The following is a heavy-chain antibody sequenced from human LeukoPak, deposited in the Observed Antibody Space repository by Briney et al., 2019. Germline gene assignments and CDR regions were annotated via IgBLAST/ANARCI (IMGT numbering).Heavy chain of an antibody. CDR1: GGSISSSRYY. J-gene: IGHJ4*02. D-gene: IGHD6-13*01. Sequence: PSETLSLTCTVSGGSISSSRYYWGWIRQPPGKGLEWIGSIYYSGSTYYNPSLKSRVTISVDTSKNQFSLKLSSVTAADTAVYYCTAYIAAAGTDVDYWGQGTLVTVSS. CDR2: IYYSGST. V-gene: IGHV4-39*01. CDR3: TAYIAAAGTDVDY.